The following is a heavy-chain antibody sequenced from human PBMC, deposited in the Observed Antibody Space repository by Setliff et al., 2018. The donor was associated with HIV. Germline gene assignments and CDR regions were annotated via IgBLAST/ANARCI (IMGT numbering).Heavy chain of an antibody. Sequence: SETLSLTCIVSGASISSQYWSWIRQPAGKGLEWIGSIYHSATTYYNPSLWGRVTISVDTSKNQFSLKLSSVTAADTAVYYCARERSRIVVVPAAIIARVNWFDPWGQGTLVTVSS. CDR2: IYHSATT. CDR3: ARERSRIVVVPAAIIARVNWFDP. V-gene: IGHV4-4*07. CDR1: GASISSQY. D-gene: IGHD2-2*01. J-gene: IGHJ5*02.